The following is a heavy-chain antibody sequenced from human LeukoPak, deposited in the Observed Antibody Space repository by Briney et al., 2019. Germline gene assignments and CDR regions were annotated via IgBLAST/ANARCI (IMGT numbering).Heavy chain of an antibody. V-gene: IGHV1-69*13. Sequence: SVKVSCKASGGTFSSYAISWVRQAPGQGLEWMGGIIPIFGTANYAQKFQGRVTITADESTSTAYMELSSLRSEDTAVYYCARERVATVKGDYYYYGMDVWGQGTTVTVSS. D-gene: IGHD5-24*01. J-gene: IGHJ6*02. CDR2: IIPIFGTA. CDR1: GGTFSSYA. CDR3: ARERVATVKGDYYYYGMDV.